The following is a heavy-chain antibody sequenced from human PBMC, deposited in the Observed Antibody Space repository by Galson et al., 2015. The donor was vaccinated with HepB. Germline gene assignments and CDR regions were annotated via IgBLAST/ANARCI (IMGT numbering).Heavy chain of an antibody. CDR2: IDWDDDK. V-gene: IGHV2-70*01. J-gene: IGHJ5*02. Sequence: PALVKPTQTLTLTCTFSGFSLSTSGMCVSWIRQPPGKALEWLALIDWDDDKYYSTSLKTRLTISKDTSKNQVVLTMTNMDPVDTATYYCARTLYYYDSSGYYYEAPFWFDPWGQGTLVTVSS. D-gene: IGHD3-22*01. CDR1: GFSLSTSGMC. CDR3: ARTLYYYDSSGYYYEAPFWFDP.